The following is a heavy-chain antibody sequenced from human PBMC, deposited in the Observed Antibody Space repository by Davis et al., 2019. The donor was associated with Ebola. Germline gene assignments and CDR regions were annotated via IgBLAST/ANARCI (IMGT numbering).Heavy chain of an antibody. CDR1: GFTFSENR. Sequence: GESLKISCAGSGFTFSENRIRWVRQTPGKGLVWVSRISGDGTNAIYADSVKGRFTISRDNAKNTVYLQMDSLTAEDTAVYYCARNPTYGVSPYYFDSWGQGTLVTVSS. CDR3: ARNPTYGVSPYYFDS. D-gene: IGHD4-17*01. V-gene: IGHV3-74*01. J-gene: IGHJ4*02. CDR2: ISGDGTNA.